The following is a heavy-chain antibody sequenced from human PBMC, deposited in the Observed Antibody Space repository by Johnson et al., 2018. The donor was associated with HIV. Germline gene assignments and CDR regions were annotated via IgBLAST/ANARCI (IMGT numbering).Heavy chain of an antibody. CDR2: ISYDGSNK. V-gene: IGHV3-30-3*01. Sequence: QVQLVESGGGLVQPGRSLRLSCAASGFTFSSYAMHWVRQAPGKGLEWVAVISYDGSNKYYADSVKGRFTISRDNSKNTLYLQMNSLRAEDTAVYYCARGGSSTSLDAFDIWGQGTMVTVSS. D-gene: IGHD2-2*01. CDR3: ARGGSSTSLDAFDI. CDR1: GFTFSSYA. J-gene: IGHJ3*02.